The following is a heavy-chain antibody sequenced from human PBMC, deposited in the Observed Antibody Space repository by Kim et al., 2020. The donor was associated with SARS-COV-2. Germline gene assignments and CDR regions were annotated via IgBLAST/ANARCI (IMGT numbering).Heavy chain of an antibody. J-gene: IGHJ4*02. CDR3: ANRIGYHNDYFDY. V-gene: IGHV3-30*02. D-gene: IGHD2-15*01. Sequence: YYAGSVERRFTISRDKPKNPLYLQMNSLSAEYTAVYYCANRIGYHNDYFDYWGQGTLVTVSS.